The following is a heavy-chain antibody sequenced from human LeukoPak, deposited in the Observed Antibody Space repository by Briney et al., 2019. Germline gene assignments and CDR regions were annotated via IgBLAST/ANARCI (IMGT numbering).Heavy chain of an antibody. J-gene: IGHJ3*02. Sequence: SETLSLTCAVSGGSISGYYWSWIRQPPGKGLEWIGYIYYSGSTNYNPSLKSRVTISVDTSKNQFSLKLSSVTAADTAVYYCARVHYSSSWYHAQDDAFDIWGQGTMVTVSS. CDR1: GGSISGYY. CDR3: ARVHYSSSWYHAQDDAFDI. CDR2: IYYSGST. V-gene: IGHV4-59*01. D-gene: IGHD6-13*01.